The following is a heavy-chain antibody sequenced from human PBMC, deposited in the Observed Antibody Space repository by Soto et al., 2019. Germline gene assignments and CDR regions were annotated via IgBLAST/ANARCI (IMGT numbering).Heavy chain of an antibody. CDR2: YGAGGAII. V-gene: IGHV3-11*01. J-gene: IGHJ4*02. CDR3: AKDLRPDGRYDLDY. D-gene: IGHD2-15*01. Sequence: PGGSLRLSCAASGFTFSDYYMSWIRQAPGKGLEWVAFYGAGGAIIRYADSVKGRFTVSRDKSKNIMYLQMTSLKVEDTATYFCAKDLRPDGRYDLDYWGQGTQVTVSS. CDR1: GFTFSDYY.